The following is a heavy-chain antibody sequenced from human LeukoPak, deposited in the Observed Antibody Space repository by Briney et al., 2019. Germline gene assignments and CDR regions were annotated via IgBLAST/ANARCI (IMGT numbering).Heavy chain of an antibody. J-gene: IGHJ4*02. CDR2: INHSGST. D-gene: IGHD6-6*01. V-gene: IGHV4-34*01. Sequence: SETLSLTCAVYGGSFSGYYWSWIRQPPGKGLEWIGEINHSGSTNYNPSLKSRVTISVDTSKNQFSLKLSSVTAADTAVYYCARDEGSSSLFDYWGQGTVVSVSS. CDR1: GGSFSGYY. CDR3: ARDEGSSSLFDY.